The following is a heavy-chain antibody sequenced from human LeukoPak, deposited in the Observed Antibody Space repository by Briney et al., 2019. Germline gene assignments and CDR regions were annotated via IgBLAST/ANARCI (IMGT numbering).Heavy chain of an antibody. CDR1: GYSFSNYW. Sequence: GESLKISCEGSGYSFSNYWIGWVRQMPGKGLEWIGIINPVNSKTSYSPSFQGQVTMSDDKSITTAYLQWSSLKASDTAMYYCARHVRSGNYRRFFYWGQGTLVTVSS. D-gene: IGHD1-26*01. CDR3: ARHVRSGNYRRFFY. CDR2: INPVNSKT. V-gene: IGHV5-51*01. J-gene: IGHJ4*02.